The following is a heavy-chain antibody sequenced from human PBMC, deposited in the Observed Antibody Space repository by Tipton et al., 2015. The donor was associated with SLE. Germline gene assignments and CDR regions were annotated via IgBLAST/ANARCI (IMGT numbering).Heavy chain of an antibody. V-gene: IGHV4-38-2*02. J-gene: IGHJ4*02. CDR1: GFSLSSAYY. CDR2: VSHAGVL. Sequence: TLSLTCTVSGFSLSSAYYLGWTRQPPGKGLEWIGSVSHAGVLAYSPSPKGRVTISMDRAKNQFFLKVTSVIASDAAMYYCARDLGHGGDSDYWGQGTLVTVSS. CDR3: ARDLGHGGDSDY. D-gene: IGHD3/OR15-3a*01.